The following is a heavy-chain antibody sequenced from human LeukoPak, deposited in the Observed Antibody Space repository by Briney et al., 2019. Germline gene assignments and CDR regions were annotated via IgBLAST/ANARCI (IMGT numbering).Heavy chain of an antibody. CDR1: GGSISSSSYY. CDR2: IYYSGST. CDR3: ARHVVAAAVIDY. V-gene: IGHV4-39*01. D-gene: IGHD6-13*01. J-gene: IGHJ4*02. Sequence: SETLSLTCTVSGGSISSSSYYWGGIRQPPGKGLEWIGSIYYSGSTYYNPSLKSRVTISVDTSKNQFSLKLSSVTAADTAVYYCARHVVAAAVIDYWGQGTLVTVSS.